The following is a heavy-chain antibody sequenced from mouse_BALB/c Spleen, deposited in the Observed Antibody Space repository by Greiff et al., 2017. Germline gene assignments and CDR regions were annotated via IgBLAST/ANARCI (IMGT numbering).Heavy chain of an antibody. CDR2: ISSGGGST. CDR1: GFAFSSYD. V-gene: IGHV5-12-1*01. J-gene: IGHJ1*01. D-gene: IGHD2-2*01. Sequence: DVMLVESGGGLVKPGGSLKLSCAASGFAFSSYDMSWVRQTPEKRLEWVAYISSGGGSTYYPDTVKGRFTISRDNAKNTLYLQMSSLKSEDTAMYYCARPVTDYGYDNWYFDVWGAGTTVTVSS. CDR3: ARPVTDYGYDNWYFDV.